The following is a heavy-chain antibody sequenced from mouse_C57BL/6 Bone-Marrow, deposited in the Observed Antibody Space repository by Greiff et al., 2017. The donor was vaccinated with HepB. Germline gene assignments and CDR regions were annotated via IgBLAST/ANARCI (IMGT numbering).Heavy chain of an antibody. D-gene: IGHD1-1*01. CDR1: GYTFTSYW. CDR2: IYPGSGST. Sequence: VQLQQPGAELVKPGASVKMSCKASGYTFTSYWITWVKQRPGQGLEWIGDIYPGSGSTNYNEKFKSKATLTVDTSSSTAYMQLSSLTSEDSAVEYCARFTTVVALYGYFEVGGTGTTVNVAA. J-gene: IGHJ1*03. CDR3: ARFTTVVALYGYFEV. V-gene: IGHV1-55*01.